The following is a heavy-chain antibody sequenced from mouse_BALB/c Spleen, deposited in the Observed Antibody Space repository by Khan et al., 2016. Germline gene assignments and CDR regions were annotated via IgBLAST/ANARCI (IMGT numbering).Heavy chain of an antibody. V-gene: IGHV1-7*01. CDR1: GYTFTDYW. CDR3: ARWSYYYGRSYGWFTY. D-gene: IGHD1-1*01. CDR2: INPNTGYT. Sequence: QVQLQQSGAELAKPGASVKMSCKTSGYTFTDYWMHWVKQRPGQGLEWIGYINPNTGYTEYNQKFKDKATLTADQSSSTAYMQLSSLTSEDSAVYYCARWSYYYGRSYGWFTYWGQGTLVTVSA. J-gene: IGHJ3*01.